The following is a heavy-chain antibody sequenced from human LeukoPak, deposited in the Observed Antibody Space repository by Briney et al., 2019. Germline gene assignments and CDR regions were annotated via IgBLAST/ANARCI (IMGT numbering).Heavy chain of an antibody. CDR3: ARDPVASSGDY. CDR1: GGSFSGYY. D-gene: IGHD3-10*01. V-gene: IGHV4-34*01. J-gene: IGHJ4*02. CDR2: INHSGST. Sequence: SETLSLTCAVYGGSFSGYYWSWIRQPPGKGLEWIGEINHSGSTNYNPSLKSRVTISVDTSKNQFSLKLSSVTAADTAVYYCARDPVASSGDYWGQGTLVTVSS.